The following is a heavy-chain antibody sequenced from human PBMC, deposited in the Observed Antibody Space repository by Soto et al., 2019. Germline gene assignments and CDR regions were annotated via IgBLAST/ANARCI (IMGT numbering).Heavy chain of an antibody. V-gene: IGHV3-23*01. Sequence: GGSLRLSCVASGFTFSSYAMSWVRQAPGKGLEWVSAISGSGGSTYYADSVKGRFTISRDNSKNTLYLQMNSLRAEDTAVYYCAKDPTRNTDNWFDPWGQGTLVTVSS. CDR3: AKDPTRNTDNWFDP. J-gene: IGHJ5*02. CDR1: GFTFSSYA. CDR2: ISGSGGST.